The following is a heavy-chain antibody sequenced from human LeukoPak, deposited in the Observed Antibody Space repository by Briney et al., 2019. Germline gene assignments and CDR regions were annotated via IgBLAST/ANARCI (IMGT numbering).Heavy chain of an antibody. CDR2: FDPEDGET. CDR3: ATDLSSPGAFDI. D-gene: IGHD6-19*01. Sequence: ASVKVSCKVPGYTLTELSMHWVRQAPGRGLEWMGGFDPEDGETIYAQKFQGRVTMTEDTSTDTAYMELSSLRSEDTAVYYCATDLSSPGAFDIWGQGTMVTVSS. V-gene: IGHV1-24*01. CDR1: GYTLTELS. J-gene: IGHJ3*02.